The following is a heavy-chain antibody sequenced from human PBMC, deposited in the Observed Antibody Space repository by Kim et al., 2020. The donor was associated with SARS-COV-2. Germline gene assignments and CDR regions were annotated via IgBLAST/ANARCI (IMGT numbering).Heavy chain of an antibody. CDR1: GFTFSSYA. Sequence: GGSLRLSCAASGFTFSSYAMSWVRQAPGKGLEWVSAISGSGGSTYYADSVKGRFTISRDNSKNTLYLQMNSLRTEDTAVYYCAKDRLPYMVRGVTLDYWGQGTLVTVSS. J-gene: IGHJ4*02. CDR2: ISGSGGST. CDR3: AKDRLPYMVRGVTLDY. D-gene: IGHD3-10*01. V-gene: IGHV3-23*01.